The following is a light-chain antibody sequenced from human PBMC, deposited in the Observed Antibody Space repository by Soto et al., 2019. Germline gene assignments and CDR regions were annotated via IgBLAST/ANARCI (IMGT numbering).Light chain of an antibody. J-gene: IGLJ2*01. CDR3: CSYAGSSMV. CDR1: SSDVGSYNL. V-gene: IGLV2-23*01. Sequence: QSVLTQPASVSGSPGQSITISCTGTSSDVGSYNLVSWYQQHPGKAPKLMIYEGTKRPSGVSNRFSGSKSGNTASLTISGLQPEDEAEYYCCSYAGSSMVFGGGTKLTVL. CDR2: EGT.